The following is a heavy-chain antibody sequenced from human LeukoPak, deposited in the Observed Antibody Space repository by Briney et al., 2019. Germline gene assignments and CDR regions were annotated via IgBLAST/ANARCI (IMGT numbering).Heavy chain of an antibody. J-gene: IGHJ4*02. CDR1: GGSFSGYY. CDR2: INHSGST. Sequence: PSETLSLTCAVYGGSFSGYYWSWIRQLPGKGLEWIGEINHSGSTNYNPSLKSRVTISVDTSKNQFSLKLSSVTAEDTAVYYCASGFMALKGEYYFDYWGQGTLVTVSS. CDR3: ASGFMALKGEYYFDY. D-gene: IGHD3-10*01. V-gene: IGHV4-34*01.